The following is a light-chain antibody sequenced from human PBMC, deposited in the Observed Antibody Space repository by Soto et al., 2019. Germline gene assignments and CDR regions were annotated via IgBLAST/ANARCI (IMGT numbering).Light chain of an antibody. J-gene: IGKJ5*01. CDR2: GAS. CDR1: HSVRNSY. V-gene: IGKV3-20*01. CDR3: QQYGNSPQIT. Sequence: EIVLTQSPGTLSLSTGERATLSCRASHSVRNSYLAWYQQKPGQAPRLLMSGASSRSTGIPDRFSGNGSGTDFTLTISRLEPEDVAVYYCQQYGNSPQITFGQGTRLE.